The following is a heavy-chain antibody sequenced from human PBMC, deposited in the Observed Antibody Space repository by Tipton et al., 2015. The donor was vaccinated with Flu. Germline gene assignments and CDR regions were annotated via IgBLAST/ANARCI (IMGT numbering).Heavy chain of an antibody. Sequence: LRLSCSVSGIPMRSGIQSWSWIRQSAGKGLEWIGLTYTNGDTTYNPSLKSRVTISIDTSKNQLSLTLTSVTAADTAVYYCARHTDDSVRGVIDYWGQGTLVTVSS. V-gene: IGHV4-61*02. J-gene: IGHJ4*02. CDR3: ARHTDDSVRGVIDY. D-gene: IGHD3-10*02. CDR2: TYTNGDT. CDR1: GIPMRSGIQS.